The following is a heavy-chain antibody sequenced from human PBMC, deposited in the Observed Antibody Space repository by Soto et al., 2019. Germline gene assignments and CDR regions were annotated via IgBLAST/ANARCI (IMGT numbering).Heavy chain of an antibody. CDR2: IYHTGSA. D-gene: IGHD3-22*01. CDR3: ARAHYGPSGYYFDS. V-gene: IGHV4-30-2*01. J-gene: IGHJ4*02. CDR1: CASITSGGYS. Sequence: SETLSLTCSVSCASITSGGYSWSWIRQPPRRGLEWIGHIYHTGSASYSPSLKGRVTISVDKSKNQFSLSLNSVTAADTAIYYCARAHYGPSGYYFDSWGQGSLVTVSS.